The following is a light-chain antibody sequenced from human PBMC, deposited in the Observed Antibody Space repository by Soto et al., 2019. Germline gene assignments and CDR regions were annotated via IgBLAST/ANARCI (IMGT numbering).Light chain of an antibody. V-gene: IGLV2-8*01. Sequence: QSVLTQPHSASGSPGQSVTISCTGTRNDIGAYEFVSWYQHHPGKAPKLIIYEVVQRPSGVPDRFSGSKSGNTASLTVSGLQAADEADYYCKSYAGSNTYVLGTGTKVTVL. CDR1: RNDIGAYEF. CDR2: EVV. CDR3: KSYAGSNTYV. J-gene: IGLJ1*01.